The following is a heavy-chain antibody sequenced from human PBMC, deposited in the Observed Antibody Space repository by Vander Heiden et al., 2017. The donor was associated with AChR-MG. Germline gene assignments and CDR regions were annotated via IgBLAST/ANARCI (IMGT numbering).Heavy chain of an antibody. V-gene: IGHV3-30*18. Sequence: QVQLVESGGGVVQPGRSLRLSCAASGFTFSSYGMHWVRQAPGKGLEWVAVISYDGSNKYYADSVKGRFTISRDNSKNTLYLQMNSLRAEDTAVYYCAKDGSDYYDSSGYGLFREWGQGTLVTVSS. CDR2: ISYDGSNK. J-gene: IGHJ4*02. CDR1: GFTFSSYG. CDR3: AKDGSDYYDSSGYGLFRE. D-gene: IGHD3-22*01.